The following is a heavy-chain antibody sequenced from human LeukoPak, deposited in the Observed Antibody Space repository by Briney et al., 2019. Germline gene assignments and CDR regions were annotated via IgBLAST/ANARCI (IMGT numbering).Heavy chain of an antibody. D-gene: IGHD3-22*01. CDR3: AKDRMESGYYNGFDY. CDR1: GFTFDDYA. V-gene: IGHV3-9*01. J-gene: IGHJ4*02. CDR2: ISWNSGSI. Sequence: GGSLRLSCAASGFTFDDYATHWVRQAPGKGLEWVSGISWNSGSIGYADSVKGRFTISRDNAKNSLYLQMNSLRAEDTALYYCAKDRMESGYYNGFDYWGQGTLVTVSS.